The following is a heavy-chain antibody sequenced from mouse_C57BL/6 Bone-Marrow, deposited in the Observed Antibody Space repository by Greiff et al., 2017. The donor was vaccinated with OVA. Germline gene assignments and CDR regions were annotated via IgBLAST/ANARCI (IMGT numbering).Heavy chain of an antibody. CDR3: AREGGLYGYTAWIAY. CDR2: IDPSDSYT. D-gene: IGHD2-2*01. Sequence: QVQLQQPGAELVMPGASVKLSCKASGYTFTSYWMHWVKQRPGQGLEWIGEIDPSDSYTNYNQKFKGKFTLTVDKSSSTAYMQLSSLTSEDSAIYYCAREGGLYGYTAWIAYWGQGTLVTVSA. V-gene: IGHV1-69*01. J-gene: IGHJ3*01. CDR1: GYTFTSYW.